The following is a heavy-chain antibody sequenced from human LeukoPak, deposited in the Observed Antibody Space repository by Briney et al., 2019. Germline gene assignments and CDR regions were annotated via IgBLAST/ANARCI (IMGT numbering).Heavy chain of an antibody. V-gene: IGHV4-34*01. CDR1: GGSFSGYY. J-gene: IGHJ6*02. Sequence: SETLSLTCAVYGGSFSGYYWSWIRQPPGKGLEWIGEINHSGSTNYNPSLKSRVTISVDTSKNQFSLKLSSVTAADTAVYYCARDDDIVVVPAAIRWLGYYYYGVDVWGQGTTVTVSS. CDR2: INHSGST. CDR3: ARDDDIVVVPAAIRWLGYYYYGVDV. D-gene: IGHD2-2*02.